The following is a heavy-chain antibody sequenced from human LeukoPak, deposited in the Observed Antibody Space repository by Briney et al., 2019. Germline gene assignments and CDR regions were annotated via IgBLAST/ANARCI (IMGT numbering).Heavy chain of an antibody. D-gene: IGHD5-24*01. CDR3: ARDRYGDGFAHFDY. V-gene: IGHV1-2*02. CDR2: INPNSGGT. J-gene: IGHJ4*02. CDR1: GYTFTGYY. Sequence: ASVKVSCKASGYTFTGYYMHWVRQAPGQGLEWMGWINPNSGGTNYAQKFQGRVTMTRDTSISTAYMDLSSLTSDDTAVYYCARDRYGDGFAHFDYWGQGALVTVSS.